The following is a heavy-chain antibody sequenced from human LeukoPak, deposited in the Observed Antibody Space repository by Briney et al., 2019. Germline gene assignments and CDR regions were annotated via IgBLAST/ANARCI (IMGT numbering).Heavy chain of an antibody. Sequence: GGSLRLSCAASGFTFSSYGMHWVRQAPGKGLEWVAFIRYDGSNKYYADSVKGRFTISRDNSKNTLYLQMNSLRAEDTAVYYCAREGRYSSSRRVFFDYWGQGTLVTVSS. V-gene: IGHV3-30*02. CDR3: AREGRYSSSRRVFFDY. J-gene: IGHJ4*02. CDR2: IRYDGSNK. D-gene: IGHD6-13*01. CDR1: GFTFSSYG.